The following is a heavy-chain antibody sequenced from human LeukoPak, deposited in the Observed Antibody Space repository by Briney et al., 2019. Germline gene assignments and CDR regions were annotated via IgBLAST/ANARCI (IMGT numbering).Heavy chain of an antibody. V-gene: IGHV3-48*03. CDR1: GFTFSSYE. D-gene: IGHD5-18*01. Sequence: PGGSPRLSCAASGFTFSSYELNRVRQAPGKGLDLVSSISSSGSTIYYADSVKGRFTISRDNAKNSLYLQMNSLRAEDTAVYYCASIVDTAMVPYFDYWGQGTLVTVSS. J-gene: IGHJ4*02. CDR2: ISSSGSTI. CDR3: ASIVDTAMVPYFDY.